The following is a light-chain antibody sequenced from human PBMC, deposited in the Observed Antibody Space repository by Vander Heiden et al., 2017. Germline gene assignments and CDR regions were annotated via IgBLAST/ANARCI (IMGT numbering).Light chain of an antibody. J-gene: IGLJ1*01. CDR3: QAWDSSTGV. V-gene: IGLV3-1*01. CDR1: KLGDKY. CDR2: QDS. Sequence: SYELTQPPSVSVSPGQTASITCSGDKLGDKYACWYHQKLGQSPVLVIYQDSKRPSGIPERFSGSNSGNTATLTISGTQAMDEADYYCQAWDSSTGVFGTGTKVTVL.